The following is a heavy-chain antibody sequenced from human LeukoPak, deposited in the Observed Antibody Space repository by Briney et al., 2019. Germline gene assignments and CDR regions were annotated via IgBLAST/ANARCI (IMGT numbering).Heavy chain of an antibody. CDR3: VREAGLAFDI. D-gene: IGHD3-10*01. CDR2: IYSGGST. V-gene: IGHV3-66*01. J-gene: IGHJ3*02. Sequence: GGSLRLSCAASGFTLKKYWMNWVRQAPGKGLEWVSVIYSGGSTYYADSVKGRFTISRDNAKNSLHLQMNSLRVEDTAIYYCVREAGLAFDIWGQGTMVTVSS. CDR1: GFTLKKYW.